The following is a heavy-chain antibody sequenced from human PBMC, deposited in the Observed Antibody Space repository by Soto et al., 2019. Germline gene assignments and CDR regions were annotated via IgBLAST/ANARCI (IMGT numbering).Heavy chain of an antibody. Sequence: PSETLSLTCTVSGGSISSGGYYWSWIRQHPGKGLEWIGYVYYSGSTYYNPSLKSRVTISVDTSKNQFSLKLSSVTAADTAVYYCARGSGWAAGNDYWGQGTLVTVSS. V-gene: IGHV4-31*03. CDR1: GGSISSGGYY. CDR3: ARGSGWAAGNDY. CDR2: VYYSGST. J-gene: IGHJ4*02. D-gene: IGHD6-25*01.